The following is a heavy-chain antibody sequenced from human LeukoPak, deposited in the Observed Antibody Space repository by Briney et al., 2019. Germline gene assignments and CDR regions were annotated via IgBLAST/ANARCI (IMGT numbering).Heavy chain of an antibody. Sequence: RSGGSLRLSCAASGFTFSSYSMNWVRQAPGKGLEWVSYISSSSSTIYYADSVKGRFTISRDNAKNSLYLQMNSLRAEDTAVYYCARDALYGGNPDFDYWGQGTLVTVSS. CDR1: GFTFSSYS. CDR2: ISSSSSTI. D-gene: IGHD4-23*01. CDR3: ARDALYGGNPDFDY. J-gene: IGHJ4*02. V-gene: IGHV3-48*04.